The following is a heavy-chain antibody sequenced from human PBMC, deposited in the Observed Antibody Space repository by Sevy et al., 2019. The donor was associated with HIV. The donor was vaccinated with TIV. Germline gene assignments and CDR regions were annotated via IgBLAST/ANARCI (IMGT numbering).Heavy chain of an antibody. V-gene: IGHV3-23*01. CDR2: ISGSGGST. D-gene: IGHD2-2*01. CDR1: GFTFSSYA. Sequence: GGSLRLSCAASGFTFSSYAMSWVRQAPGKGLEWVSAISGSGGSTYYADSVKGRFTISRDNSKNTLYLQMNSLRAEDTAVYYCARDYCSSTSCYAGGMDVWGQGTTVTVSS. CDR3: ARDYCSSTSCYAGGMDV. J-gene: IGHJ6*02.